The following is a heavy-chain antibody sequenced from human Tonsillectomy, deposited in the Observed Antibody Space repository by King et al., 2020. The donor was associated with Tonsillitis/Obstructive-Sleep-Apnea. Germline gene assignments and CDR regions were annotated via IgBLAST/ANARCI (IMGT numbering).Heavy chain of an antibody. Sequence: VQLQQWGAGLLKPSETLSLTCAVYGGSFSGYYWSWIRQPPGKGLELIGEINHSGSTNYNPSLKSRVTISVDTSKNQFSLKLSSVTAADTAVYYCARGPPLAYSNYIIDYWGQGTLVTVSS. D-gene: IGHD4-11*01. V-gene: IGHV4-34*01. CDR2: INHSGST. CDR1: GGSFSGYY. J-gene: IGHJ4*02. CDR3: ARGPPLAYSNYIIDY.